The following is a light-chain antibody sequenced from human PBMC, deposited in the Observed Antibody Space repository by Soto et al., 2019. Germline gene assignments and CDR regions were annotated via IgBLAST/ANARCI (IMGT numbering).Light chain of an antibody. CDR1: QSISSW. J-gene: IGKJ2*01. V-gene: IGKV1-5*01. Sequence: DIQMTPSPSTLSAPVGDRVTITCRASQSISSWLAWYQQKPGKAPKLLIYDASSLESGVPSRFSGSGSGTEFTLTISSLQPDDFATYYCQQYNSYSLFGQGTKLEIK. CDR2: DAS. CDR3: QQYNSYSL.